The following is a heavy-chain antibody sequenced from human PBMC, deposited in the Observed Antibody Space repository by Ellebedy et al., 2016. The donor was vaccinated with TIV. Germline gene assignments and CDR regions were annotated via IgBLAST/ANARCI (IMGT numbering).Heavy chain of an antibody. CDR2: IKDDGTEI. J-gene: IGHJ5*02. Sequence: GESLKISCTASGFPIRNYWMNWVRQAPEKGLEWVANIKDDGTEIYYVDSVKGRFSISRDIAKNSLYLQLNRLRVEDTAVYYCAKSNWLDPWGQGTLVTVSS. V-gene: IGHV3-7*03. CDR1: GFPIRNYW. CDR3: AKSNWLDP.